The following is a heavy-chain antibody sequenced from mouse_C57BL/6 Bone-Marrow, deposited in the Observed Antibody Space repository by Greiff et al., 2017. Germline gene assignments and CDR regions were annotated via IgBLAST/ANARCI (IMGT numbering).Heavy chain of an antibody. J-gene: IGHJ3*01. Sequence: EVKLVESGGDLVKPGGSLKLSCAASGFTFSSYGMSWVRQTPDKRLEWVATISSGGSYTYYPDSVKGRFTISRDNAKNTLYLQMSSLKSEDTAMYYCARRSFYGGFAYWGQGTLVTVSA. D-gene: IGHD1-1*01. CDR3: ARRSFYGGFAY. CDR1: GFTFSSYG. V-gene: IGHV5-6*02. CDR2: ISSGGSYT.